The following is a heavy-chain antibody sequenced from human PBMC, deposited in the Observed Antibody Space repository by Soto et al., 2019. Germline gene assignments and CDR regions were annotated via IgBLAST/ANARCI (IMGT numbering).Heavy chain of an antibody. V-gene: IGHV1-46*01. CDR1: GYTFTYYF. Sequence: ASVKVSCKASGYTFTYYFMNWVRQAPGQGLEWMGRINPSGGSTIYAQKFQGRVTMTRGTSTTTVYMELSSLRSDDTAVYYCVILCSGSPRMDAWGKGTTVTVSS. CDR2: INPSGGST. D-gene: IGHD3-10*02. J-gene: IGHJ6*03. CDR3: VILCSGSPRMDA.